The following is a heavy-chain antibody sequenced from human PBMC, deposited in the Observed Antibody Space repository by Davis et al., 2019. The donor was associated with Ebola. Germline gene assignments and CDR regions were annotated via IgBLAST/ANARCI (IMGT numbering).Heavy chain of an antibody. CDR2: ISSSGSTI. CDR3: TDYYYYGMDV. Sequence: GESLKISCAASGFTFSDYYMSWIRQAPGKGLKWVSYISSSGSTIYYADSVKGRFTISRDDAKKSLYLQMDSLRAEDTAVYYCTDYYYYGMDVWGQGTTVTVSS. CDR1: GFTFSDYY. J-gene: IGHJ6*02. V-gene: IGHV3-11*04.